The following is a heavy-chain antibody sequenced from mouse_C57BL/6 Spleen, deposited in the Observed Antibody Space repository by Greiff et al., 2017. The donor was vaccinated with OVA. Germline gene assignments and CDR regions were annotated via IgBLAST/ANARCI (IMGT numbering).Heavy chain of an antibody. D-gene: IGHD2-10*02. J-gene: IGHJ1*03. CDR3: ARGYGNYKYFDV. V-gene: IGHV1-47*01. Sequence: VKLMESGAELVKPGASVKMSCKASGYTFTTYPIEWMKQNHGKSLEWIGNFHPYNDDTKYNEKFKGKATLTVEKSSSTVYLELSRLTSDDSAVYYCARGYGNYKYFDVWGTGTTVTVSS. CDR2: FHPYNDDT. CDR1: GYTFTTYP.